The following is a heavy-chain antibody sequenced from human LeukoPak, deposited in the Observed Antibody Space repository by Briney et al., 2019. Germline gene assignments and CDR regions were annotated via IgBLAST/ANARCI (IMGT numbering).Heavy chain of an antibody. CDR3: ARHTGTATIHYYYLYMDV. CDR1: GFSFTNSW. Sequence: GESQKISCKGSGFSFTNSWIGWVRQMPGKGLEWMGVIYAADSDTRYSPSFQGQVTISVDKSISTAYLQWRSLEASDTAMYYCARHTGTATIHYYYLYMDVWGTGTTVTVSS. V-gene: IGHV5-51*01. D-gene: IGHD4-11*01. CDR2: IYAADSDT. J-gene: IGHJ6*03.